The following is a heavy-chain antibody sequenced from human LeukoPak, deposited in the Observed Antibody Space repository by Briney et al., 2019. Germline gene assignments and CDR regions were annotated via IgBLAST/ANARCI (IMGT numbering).Heavy chain of an antibody. V-gene: IGHV1-69*04. CDR3: ARFTIFGVVIMDNWFDP. Sequence: SVKVSCKASGGTFSSYAISWVRQAPGQGLEWMGRIIPILGIANYAQKFQGRVTITADKSTSTAYMELSSLRSEDTAVYYCARFTIFGVVIMDNWFDPWGQGTLVTVSS. CDR2: IIPILGIA. CDR1: GGTFSSYA. D-gene: IGHD3-3*01. J-gene: IGHJ5*02.